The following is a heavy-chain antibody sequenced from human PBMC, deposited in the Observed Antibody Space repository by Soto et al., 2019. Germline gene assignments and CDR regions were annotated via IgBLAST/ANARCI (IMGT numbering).Heavy chain of an antibody. V-gene: IGHV4-31*03. D-gene: IGHD4-17*01. CDR2: IHYSGST. Sequence: QVQLQESGPGLVKPSQTLSLTCTVSGGSISSGGYYWSWIRQHPGKGREWIGYIHYSGSTYYNPSLKSRVTISVDTSKNQFSLKLSSVTAADTAVYYCAGRTTVTKNYPDYWGQGTLVTVSS. CDR1: GGSISSGGYY. CDR3: AGRTTVTKNYPDY. J-gene: IGHJ4*02.